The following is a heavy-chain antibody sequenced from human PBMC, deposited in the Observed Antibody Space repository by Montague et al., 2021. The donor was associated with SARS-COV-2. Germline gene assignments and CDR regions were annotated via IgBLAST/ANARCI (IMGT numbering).Heavy chain of an antibody. D-gene: IGHD3-22*01. V-gene: IGHV4-39*07. CDR1: GVSINNNNYY. CDR3: ARRGYYDSAGYHWHLDL. Sequence: SETLSLTCDVSGVSINNNNYYWGWIRQPPGKGLEWIGTIYYSGSTNYNPSLKSRVTLSADASRNEFSLKLDSVTAADTAVYFCARRGYYDSAGYHWHLDLWGRGMLVTVSS. J-gene: IGHJ2*01. CDR2: IYYSGST.